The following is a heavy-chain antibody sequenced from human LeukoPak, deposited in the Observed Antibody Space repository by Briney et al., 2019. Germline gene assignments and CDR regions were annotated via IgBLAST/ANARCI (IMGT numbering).Heavy chain of an antibody. CDR3: ASSSYYDYVWGSYPGTDY. J-gene: IGHJ4*02. CDR1: GFTFSSYA. Sequence: GRSLRLSCAASGFTFSSYAMHWVRQAPGKGLEWVAVISYDGSNKYYADSVKGRFTISSDNSKNTLYLQMNSLRAEDTAVYYCASSSYYDYVWGSYPGTDYWGQGTLVTAS. V-gene: IGHV3-30*04. CDR2: ISYDGSNK. D-gene: IGHD3-16*01.